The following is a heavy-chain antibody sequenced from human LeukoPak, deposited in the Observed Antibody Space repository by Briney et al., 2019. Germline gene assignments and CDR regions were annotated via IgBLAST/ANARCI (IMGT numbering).Heavy chain of an antibody. Sequence: PSETLSLTCTVSGGSVTSYYWGWIRQPPGKGLEWIGSIYHTGSAYYSPSLKSRVTISVDTSKNQFSLKLISVTAADTAVYYCAKPNYDSSGYDFDFWGQGTLVTVSS. CDR3: AKPNYDSSGYDFDF. CDR2: IYHTGSA. CDR1: GGSVTSYY. V-gene: IGHV4-38-2*02. D-gene: IGHD3-22*01. J-gene: IGHJ4*02.